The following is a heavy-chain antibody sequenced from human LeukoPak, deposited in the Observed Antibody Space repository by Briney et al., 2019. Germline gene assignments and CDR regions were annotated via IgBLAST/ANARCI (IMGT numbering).Heavy chain of an antibody. J-gene: IGHJ4*02. CDR1: GFTVSSNY. CDR2: IYSGGST. D-gene: IGHD3-3*01. CDR3: ARDATRRLRFSY. V-gene: IGHV3-66*01. Sequence: PGGSLRLSCAASGFTVSSNYMSWVRQAPGKGLGWVSVIYSGGSTYYADSVKGRFTISRDNSKNTLYLQMNSLRAEDTAVYYCARDATRRLRFSYWGQGTLVTVSS.